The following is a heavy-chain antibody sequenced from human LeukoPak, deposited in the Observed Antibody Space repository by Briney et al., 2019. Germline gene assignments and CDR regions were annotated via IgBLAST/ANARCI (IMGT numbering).Heavy chain of an antibody. D-gene: IGHD4-17*01. V-gene: IGHV3-23*01. Sequence: GGSLRLSCAASGFTFSSYAMSWVRQAPGKGLEWVSAISGSGGNTYYADSVKGRFTISRDNSKNTLYLQMNSLRAEDTAVYYCAKADYGPFGDYYYMDVWGKGTTVTVSS. CDR3: AKADYGPFGDYYYMDV. CDR1: GFTFSSYA. CDR2: ISGSGGNT. J-gene: IGHJ6*03.